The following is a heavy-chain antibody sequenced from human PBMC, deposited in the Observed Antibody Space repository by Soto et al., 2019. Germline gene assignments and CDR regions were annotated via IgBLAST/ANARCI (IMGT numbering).Heavy chain of an antibody. D-gene: IGHD3-10*01. CDR2: ISGSGAST. CDR3: AKGGERITMVRGVGPFDS. V-gene: IGHV3-23*01. Sequence: GSLRLSCAASGFTFSSYAMSWVRQAPGKGLEWVSAISGSGASTYYADSVKGRFTISRDNSKNTLYLQMNSLRAEDTAVYYCAKGGERITMVRGVGPFDSWGQGTLVTVSS. CDR1: GFTFSSYA. J-gene: IGHJ4*02.